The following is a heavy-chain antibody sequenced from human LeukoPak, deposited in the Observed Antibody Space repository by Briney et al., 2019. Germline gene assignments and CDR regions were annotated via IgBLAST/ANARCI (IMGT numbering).Heavy chain of an antibody. Sequence: GGSLRLSCAASGFTFSSYSMNWVRQAPGKGLEWVSAISGSGGSTYYADPVMGRFTISRDTSRNTLYLQMNSLRAEDTAVYYCAKSPPGVAPDAFDIWGQGTMVTVSS. CDR3: AKSPPGVAPDAFDI. J-gene: IGHJ3*02. V-gene: IGHV3-23*01. CDR2: ISGSGGST. CDR1: GFTFSSYS. D-gene: IGHD1-14*01.